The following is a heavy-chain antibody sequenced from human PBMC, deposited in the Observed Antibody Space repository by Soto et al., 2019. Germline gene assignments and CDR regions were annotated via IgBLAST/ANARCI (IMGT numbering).Heavy chain of an antibody. CDR1: GGTFSSYA. V-gene: IGHV1-69*01. CDR2: IIPIFGTA. Sequence: QVQLVQSGAEVKKPGSSVKVSCKASGGTFSSYAISWVRQAPGQGLEWMGGIIPIFGTANYAQKFQGRVTITADECTNTAYMELSSLRSEGTAVYYCARDRPHSQYDHVTGGDAFDIWGQVTMFTASS. CDR3: ARDRPHSQYDHVTGGDAFDI. D-gene: IGHD3-16*01. J-gene: IGHJ3*02.